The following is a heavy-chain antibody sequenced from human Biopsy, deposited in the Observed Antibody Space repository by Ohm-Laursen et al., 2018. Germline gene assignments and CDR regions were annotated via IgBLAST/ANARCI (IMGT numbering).Heavy chain of an antibody. J-gene: IGHJ6*02. CDR1: GFTFSSSA. Sequence: GSSVKVSCNPSGFTFSSSAVQWVRQARGQRLEWIGWIVVGSGHTNYAQKFQERVTITRDMSTSTAYMELTSLRSEDTAVYYCAATSTLYYYYYAMDVWDQGTTITVSS. CDR3: AATSTLYYYYYAMDV. V-gene: IGHV1-58*01. CDR2: IVVGSGHT.